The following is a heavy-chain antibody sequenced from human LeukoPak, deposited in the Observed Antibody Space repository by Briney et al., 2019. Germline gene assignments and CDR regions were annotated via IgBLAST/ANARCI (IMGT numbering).Heavy chain of an antibody. CDR2: ISSSGSTI. V-gene: IGHV3-11*01. Sequence: GGSLRLSCAASGFTFSDYYMSWTRQAPGKGLEWVSYISSSGSTIYYADSVKGRFTISRDNSKNTLYLQMNSLRAEDTAVYYCARGGWLQHPVDYWGQGTLVTVSS. CDR1: GFTFSDYY. J-gene: IGHJ4*02. CDR3: ARGGWLQHPVDY. D-gene: IGHD5-24*01.